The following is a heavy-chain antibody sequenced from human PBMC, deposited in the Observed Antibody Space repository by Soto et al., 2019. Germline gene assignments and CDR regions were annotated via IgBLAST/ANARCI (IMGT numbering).Heavy chain of an antibody. D-gene: IGHD5-18*01. CDR1: GVTSSPHT. V-gene: IGHV1-69*06. CDR2: IIPLFGTG. CDR3: ASGSAMGADH. J-gene: IGHJ5*02. Sequence: SVKVSCKASGVTSSPHTITWVRQAPGHGLEWMGGIIPLFGTGHKPQKFQGRITIIADKSTSTAYMELSSLRSEDTAVYFCASGSAMGADHWGQGTLVTVSS.